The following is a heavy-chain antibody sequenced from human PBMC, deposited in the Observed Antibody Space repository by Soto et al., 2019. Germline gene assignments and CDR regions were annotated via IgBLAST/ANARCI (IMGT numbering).Heavy chain of an antibody. CDR2: ISAYNGNT. Sequence: GASVKVSCKASGYTFTSYGISWVRQAPGQGLEWMGWISAYNGNTNYAQKLQGRVTMTTDTSTSTAYMELRSLRSEDTAVYYCARXRHEIFGVVNRXYYYXDVXXKXTTV. V-gene: IGHV1-18*01. J-gene: IGHJ6*03. D-gene: IGHD3-3*01. CDR1: GYTFTSYG. CDR3: ARXRHEIFGVVNRXYYYXDV.